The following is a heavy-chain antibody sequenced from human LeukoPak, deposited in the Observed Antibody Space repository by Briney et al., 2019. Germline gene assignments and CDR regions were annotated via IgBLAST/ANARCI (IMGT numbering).Heavy chain of an antibody. J-gene: IGHJ4*02. CDR1: GFTFGDYA. Sequence: PGGSLRLSCTASGFTFGDYAMSWVRQAPGKGLEWVGFIRSKAYGGTTEYAASVKGRFTISRDDSKSIAYLQMNSLKAEDTAVYYCTRDPYGSGSTDYWGQGTLVTVSS. D-gene: IGHD3-10*01. CDR2: IRSKAYGGTT. CDR3: TRDPYGSGSTDY. V-gene: IGHV3-49*04.